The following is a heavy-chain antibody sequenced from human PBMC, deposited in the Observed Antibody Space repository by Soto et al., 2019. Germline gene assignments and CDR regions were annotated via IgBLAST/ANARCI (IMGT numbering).Heavy chain of an antibody. V-gene: IGHV4-4*07. CDR3: ARDFIT. CDR2: IYTSGST. CDR1: GGSISSYY. D-gene: IGHD3-22*01. J-gene: IGHJ4*02. Sequence: SVTLSRTCTVSGGSISSYYWSWMRQPAGKGLEWLGRIYTSGSTNYNPSLKSRVTMSVDTSKNQFSLKLSSVTAADTAVYYCARDFITWGQGTRVTVSS.